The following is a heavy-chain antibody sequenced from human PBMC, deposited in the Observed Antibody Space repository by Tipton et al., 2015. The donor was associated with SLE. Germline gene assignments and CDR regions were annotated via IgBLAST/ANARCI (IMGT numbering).Heavy chain of an antibody. D-gene: IGHD1-7*01. CDR3: ARRTTNNDYYDKDV. Sequence: SLRLSCAASGFTFSSYGMHWVRQAPGKGLVWVSRINTDGSSTSYADSVKGRFTISRDNAKNTLYLQMNSLRAEDMAVYDCARRTTNNDYYDKDVWGKGTTVTISS. V-gene: IGHV3-74*01. CDR1: GFTFSSYG. CDR2: INTDGSST. J-gene: IGHJ6*04.